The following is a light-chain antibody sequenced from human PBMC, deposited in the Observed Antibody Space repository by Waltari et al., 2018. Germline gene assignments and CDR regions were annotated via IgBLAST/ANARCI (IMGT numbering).Light chain of an antibody. CDR3: QQYSTPHMDT. Sequence: DSVVSQSQYSLTLCLGARATSSRQSSQSVSYRPDNKSFLACHQHEPGQPPKLLIYWASTRASGVPDRFIASGSGTDFSLTNSSLQAEDVAIYYCQQYSTPHMDTFGQGTRLEIK. J-gene: IGKJ2*01. CDR2: WAS. V-gene: IGKV4-1*01. CDR1: QSVSYRPDNKSF.